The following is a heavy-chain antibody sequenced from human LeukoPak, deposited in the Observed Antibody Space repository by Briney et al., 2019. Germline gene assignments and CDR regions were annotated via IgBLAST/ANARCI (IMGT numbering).Heavy chain of an antibody. Sequence: GASVKVSCKASGYTFTSYGVSWVRQAPGQGLEWMGWISAYNGNTNYAQKLQGRVTMTTDTSTSTAYTELRSLRSDDTAVYYCARAVLLWFGEFNPPDYWGQGTLVTVSS. D-gene: IGHD3-10*01. CDR1: GYTFTSYG. CDR2: ISAYNGNT. J-gene: IGHJ4*02. V-gene: IGHV1-18*01. CDR3: ARAVLLWFGEFNPPDY.